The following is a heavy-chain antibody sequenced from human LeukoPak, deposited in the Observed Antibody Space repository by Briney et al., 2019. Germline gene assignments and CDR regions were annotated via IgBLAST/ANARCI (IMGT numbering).Heavy chain of an antibody. V-gene: IGHV4-59*08. D-gene: IGHD2-2*01. J-gene: IGHJ5*01. CDR1: GGSVTSHY. CDR2: IYYSGGT. Sequence: PSETLSLTCTVSGGSVTSHYWSWIRQPPGKGLEWIAYIYYSGGTNYNPSLKSRVTISVNTSKNQFSLKLSSVTAADTAVYYCARHARSTFSTSWYDSWGQGTLVTVSS. CDR3: ARHARSTFSTSWYDS.